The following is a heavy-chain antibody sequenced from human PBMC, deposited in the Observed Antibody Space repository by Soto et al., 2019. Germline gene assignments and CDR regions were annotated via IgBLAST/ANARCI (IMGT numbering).Heavy chain of an antibody. D-gene: IGHD6-19*01. CDR3: ARVAVAGAPPDY. CDR1: GYTFTGYY. CDR2: INPNSGGT. Sequence: ASVKVSCRASGYTFTGYYMHWVRQAPGQGLEWMGWINPNSGGTNYAQKFQGWVTMTRDTSISTAYMELSRLRSDDTAVYYCARVAVAGAPPDYWGQGTLVTVSS. J-gene: IGHJ4*02. V-gene: IGHV1-2*04.